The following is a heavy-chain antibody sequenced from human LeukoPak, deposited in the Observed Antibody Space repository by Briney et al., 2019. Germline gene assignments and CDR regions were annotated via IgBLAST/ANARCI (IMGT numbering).Heavy chain of an antibody. J-gene: IGHJ6*03. CDR2: INPKNGKT. CDR1: GYTFTSYG. D-gene: IGHD3-22*01. V-gene: IGHV1-8*02. Sequence: ASVKVSCKASGYTFTSYGISWVRQAAGQGLEWMGWINPKNGKTSYAQKFQDRVTMTENTSTSTAYMELSSLRSEDTAVYYCARGLAPYSYEYSGHDPYYYYNMDVWGKGTTVIISS. CDR3: ARGLAPYSYEYSGHDPYYYYNMDV.